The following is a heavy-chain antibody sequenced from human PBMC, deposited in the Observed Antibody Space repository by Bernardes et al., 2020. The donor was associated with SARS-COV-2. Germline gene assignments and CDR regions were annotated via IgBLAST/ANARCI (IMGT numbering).Heavy chain of an antibody. CDR1: GFRFGDYA. Sequence: GGSLRLSCTASGFRFGDYAMSWVRQAPGKGLEWLGFIRNKAYGGTTQYAASVRGRFTISRDDSKSIAYLQMNSLITEDTAVYYCTRDHLPNDASDIWGQGTMDTVSS. CDR2: IRNKAYGGTT. CDR3: TRDHLPNDASDI. V-gene: IGHV3-49*04. J-gene: IGHJ3*02.